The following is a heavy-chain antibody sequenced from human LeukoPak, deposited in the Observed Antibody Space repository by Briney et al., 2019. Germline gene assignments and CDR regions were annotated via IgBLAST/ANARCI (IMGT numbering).Heavy chain of an antibody. CDR1: GYSFTSNW. CDR3: ARVKDYYGSGSYPALDY. D-gene: IGHD3-10*01. V-gene: IGHV5-51*01. Sequence: GESLKISCKGSGYSFTSNWIGWARQKPGKGLEWMGIIYPGDSDTRYSPSFQGQVTISADKSISTAYLQWSSLKASDTAMYYCARVKDYYGSGSYPALDYWGQGTLVTVSS. J-gene: IGHJ4*02. CDR2: IYPGDSDT.